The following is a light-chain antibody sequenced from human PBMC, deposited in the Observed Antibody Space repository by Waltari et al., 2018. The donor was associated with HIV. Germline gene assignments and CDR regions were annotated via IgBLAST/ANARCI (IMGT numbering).Light chain of an antibody. V-gene: IGLV2-8*01. J-gene: IGLJ2*01. Sequence: QSALAQPPSASVSPGQSVTFSCPGPSSDVGGYSYVSWYQQHPGKAPKLMLYEVSKRPSGVPDRFSGSKSGNAASLTVSGLQAEDEADYYCSSYAGSNNVIFGGGTKLTVL. CDR2: EVS. CDR1: SSDVGGYSY. CDR3: SSYAGSNNVI.